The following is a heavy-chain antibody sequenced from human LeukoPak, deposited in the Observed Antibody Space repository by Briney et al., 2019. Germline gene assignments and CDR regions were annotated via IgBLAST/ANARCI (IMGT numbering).Heavy chain of an antibody. D-gene: IGHD3-10*01. CDR1: GFTFIVYW. CDR2: ISSDGSST. V-gene: IGHV3-74*01. CDR3: ARDRGAPDSFDL. Sequence: PGGSLRLSCATSGFTFIVYWMYWVRQAPGKGLVWVSRISSDGSSTTYADSVKGRFTMSRDNAKNTLYLQMSSLRAEDTAVYYCARDRGAPDSFDLWGLGTMVTVSS. J-gene: IGHJ3*01.